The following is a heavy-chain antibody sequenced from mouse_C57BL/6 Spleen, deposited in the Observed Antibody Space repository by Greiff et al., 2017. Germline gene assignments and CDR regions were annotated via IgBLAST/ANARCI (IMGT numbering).Heavy chain of an antibody. CDR2: IDPSDSET. CDR3: ARNYDGCFDY. CDR1: GYTFTSYW. Sequence: QVQLQQPGAELVRPGSSVKLSCKASGYTFTSYWMHWVKQRPMQGLEWIGNIDPSDSETHYNQKFKNKATLTVDKSSSTAYMQRSSLTSEDSAVYYCARNYDGCFDYWGQGTTLTVSS. V-gene: IGHV1-52*01. J-gene: IGHJ2*01. D-gene: IGHD1-1*01.